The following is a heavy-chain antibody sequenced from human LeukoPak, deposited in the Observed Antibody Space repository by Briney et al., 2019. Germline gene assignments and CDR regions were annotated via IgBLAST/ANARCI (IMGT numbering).Heavy chain of an antibody. J-gene: IGHJ3*01. CDR2: ISSSASDI. Sequence: GGSLRLSCAASGFTFSTYNINWVRQAPGKGLEWLLYISSSASDIYYADSLRGRFTITRDNANNSLYLQMNSLRDEDTAVYYCAIDPGGGFSAFDLWGQGTMVTVSS. CDR3: AIDPGGGFSAFDL. D-gene: IGHD4-23*01. V-gene: IGHV3-48*02. CDR1: GFTFSTYN.